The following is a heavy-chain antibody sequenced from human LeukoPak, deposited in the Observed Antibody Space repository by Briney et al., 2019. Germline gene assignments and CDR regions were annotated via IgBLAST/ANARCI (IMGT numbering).Heavy chain of an antibody. CDR1: GGSISSSSYY. CDR3: ARHADFGGYVSDRGFDP. J-gene: IGHJ5*02. D-gene: IGHD5-12*01. CDR2: IYYSGST. V-gene: IGHV4-39*01. Sequence: SSETLSLTCTVSGGSISSSSYYWGWIRQPPGKGLEWIGSIYYSGSTHYNPSLKSRVTISVDTSKNQFSLKLSSVTAADTAVYYCARHADFGGYVSDRGFDPWGQGTLVTVSS.